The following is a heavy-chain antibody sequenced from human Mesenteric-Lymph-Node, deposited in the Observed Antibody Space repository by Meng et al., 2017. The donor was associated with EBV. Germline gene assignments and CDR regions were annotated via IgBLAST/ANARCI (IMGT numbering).Heavy chain of an antibody. J-gene: IGHJ4*02. D-gene: IGHD3-22*01. Sequence: QLRWQESGPGLVKPSETLSLTCIVSGGSIISSSTYYWGWIRQPPGKGLEWIGSIYYSGSTAYNPSLKSRVTMSVDTSKRQFSLKLSSVTAADTAVYFCARTHYYDSSGYPSPPDYWGQGTLVTVSS. V-gene: IGHV4-39*01. CDR2: IYYSGST. CDR1: GGSIISSSTYY. CDR3: ARTHYYDSSGYPSPPDY.